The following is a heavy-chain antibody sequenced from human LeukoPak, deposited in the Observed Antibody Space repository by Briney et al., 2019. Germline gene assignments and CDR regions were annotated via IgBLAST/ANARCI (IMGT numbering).Heavy chain of an antibody. D-gene: IGHD3-10*01. V-gene: IGHV3-7*01. CDR2: IKQDGSER. CDR3: AREGAVIRGVIAY. J-gene: IGHJ4*02. CDR1: GFTFSSYW. Sequence: GGSLRLSCAASGFTFSSYWMSWVRQAPGKGPEWVANIKQDGSERYYVDSVKGRFTISRDNAENSLYLQMNSLRAEDTAVYYCAREGAVIRGVIAYWGQGTLVTVSS.